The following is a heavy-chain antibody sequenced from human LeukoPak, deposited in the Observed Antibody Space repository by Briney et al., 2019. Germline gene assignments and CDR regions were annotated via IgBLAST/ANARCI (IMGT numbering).Heavy chain of an antibody. Sequence: SVKVSCKASGGTFSSYAISWVRQAPGQGLEWMGRIIPIFGIANYAQKFQGRVTITADKSTSTAYMELSSLRSEDTAVYYCARSIAAAGTLDYWGQGTLVTVSS. CDR2: IIPIFGIA. CDR1: GGTFSSYA. J-gene: IGHJ4*02. D-gene: IGHD6-13*01. V-gene: IGHV1-69*04. CDR3: ARSIAAAGTLDY.